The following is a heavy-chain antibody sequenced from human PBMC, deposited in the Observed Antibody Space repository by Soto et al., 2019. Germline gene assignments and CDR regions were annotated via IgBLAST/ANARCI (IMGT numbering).Heavy chain of an antibody. CDR1: GYTFTSYD. V-gene: IGHV1-8*01. J-gene: IGHJ2*01. CDR2: MNPNSGNT. D-gene: IGHD6-19*01. CDR3: AREVAVAGFYWYFDL. Sequence: QVQLVQSGAEVKKPGASVKVSCKASGYTFTSYDINWVRQATGQGLERMGWMNPNSGNTGYAQKFQGRVTMTRNTSISTVYMELSSLRSEDTAVYYCAREVAVAGFYWYFDLWGRGTLVTVSS.